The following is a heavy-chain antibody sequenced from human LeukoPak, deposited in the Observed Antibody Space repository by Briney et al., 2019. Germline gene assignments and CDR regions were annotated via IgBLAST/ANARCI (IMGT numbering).Heavy chain of an antibody. J-gene: IGHJ6*02. Sequence: SETLSLTCTVSGGSISSYYWSWIRQPPGKGLEWIGYIYYSGSTNYNPSLKSRVTISVDTSKNQFSLKLSSVTAADTAVYYCARQQLYSYYYGMDVWGQGTTVTVSS. D-gene: IGHD1-1*01. CDR2: IYYSGST. CDR3: ARQQLYSYYYGMDV. CDR1: GGSISSYY. V-gene: IGHV4-59*08.